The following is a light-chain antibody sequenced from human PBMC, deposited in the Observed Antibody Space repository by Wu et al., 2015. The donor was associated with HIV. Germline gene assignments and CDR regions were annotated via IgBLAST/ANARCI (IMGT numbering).Light chain of an antibody. CDR3: QXANSFPEEFT. J-gene: IGKJ3*01. Sequence: DIQMTQSPSSLSASVGDRVTITCRASQGISNFLAWYQQKPGKPPKVLIYAASTLQSGVPSRFSGSGSGTDFTLTISSLQPEDFATYFCQXANSFPEEFTFGPGTKVDIK. V-gene: IGKV1-27*01. CDR2: AAS. CDR1: QGISNF.